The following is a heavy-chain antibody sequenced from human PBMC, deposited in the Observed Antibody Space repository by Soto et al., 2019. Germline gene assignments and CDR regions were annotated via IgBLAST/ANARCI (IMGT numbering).Heavy chain of an antibody. V-gene: IGHV4-31*03. CDR2: IYYSGCT. Sequence: QVQLQESGPGLVKPSQTLSLTCTVSGGSISSGGYYWSWIRQHPGKGLEWIGYIYYSGCTYYNPSVKCRVTISVDTCKNHFSLMLSAVTAADTAVYYCARVGYCDYTSFDYWGQGTLVTVSS. J-gene: IGHJ4*02. CDR1: GGSISSGGYY. CDR3: ARVGYCDYTSFDY. D-gene: IGHD4-17*01.